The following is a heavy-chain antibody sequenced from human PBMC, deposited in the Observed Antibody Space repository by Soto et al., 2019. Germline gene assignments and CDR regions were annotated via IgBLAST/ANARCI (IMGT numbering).Heavy chain of an antibody. Sequence: QVQLQESGPGLVKPSQTLSLTSTVSGGSISSGDYYWSWIRQPPGKGLEWIGYIYYSGSTYYNRSLKSRVTISVDTSKNQFYLKLSSVTAADTAVYYCSRAGNSGSQSFDYWGQGALVTVSS. CDR1: GGSISSGDYY. V-gene: IGHV4-30-4*01. CDR2: IYYSGST. D-gene: IGHD1-26*01. J-gene: IGHJ4*02. CDR3: SRAGNSGSQSFDY.